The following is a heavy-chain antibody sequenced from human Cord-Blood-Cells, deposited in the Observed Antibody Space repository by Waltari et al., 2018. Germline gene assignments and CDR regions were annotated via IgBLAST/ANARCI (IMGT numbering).Heavy chain of an antibody. CDR3: AKVVGATSRYGAFDI. V-gene: IGHV3-30*18. J-gene: IGHJ3*02. CDR2: ISYDGSNK. Sequence: QVQLVEYGGGVVQPGRSLRLSCAASGFTCSSYGMTWVGQAPGKGLEWVAVISYDGSNKYYADSVKGRFTISRDNSKNTLYLQMNSLRAEDTAVYYCAKVVGATSRYGAFDIWGQGTMVTVSS. CDR1: GFTCSSYG. D-gene: IGHD1-26*01.